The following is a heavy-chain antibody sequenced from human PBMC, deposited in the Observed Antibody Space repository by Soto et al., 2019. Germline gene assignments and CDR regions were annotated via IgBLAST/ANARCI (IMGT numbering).Heavy chain of an antibody. V-gene: IGHV1-2*02. J-gene: IGHJ4*02. CDR2: MSPNRGGT. CDR3: ARSSGTYSDFDY. CDR1: GYTFTAYS. Sequence: ASVKVSCKASGYTFTAYSVHWVRQAPGQGLERMGWMSPNRGGTNYAQSFQGRVTMTWDTSISTAFMELRSLKSDDTALYFCARSSGTYSDFDYWGQGTQVTVSS. D-gene: IGHD1-26*01.